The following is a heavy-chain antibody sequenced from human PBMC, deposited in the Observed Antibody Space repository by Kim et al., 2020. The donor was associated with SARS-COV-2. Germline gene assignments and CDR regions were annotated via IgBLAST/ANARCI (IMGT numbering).Heavy chain of an antibody. V-gene: IGHV4-59*08. Sequence: SETLSLTCIISGGSINSYYWSWIRQSPGKGLEWIGYIDYTGITKYNPSLESRVTMSVDTSKNQFSLELTSVTATDTAVYFCARRAGQLGTPFDYWGQGTL. J-gene: IGHJ4*02. D-gene: IGHD6-13*01. CDR3: ARRAGQLGTPFDY. CDR2: IDYTGIT. CDR1: GGSINSYY.